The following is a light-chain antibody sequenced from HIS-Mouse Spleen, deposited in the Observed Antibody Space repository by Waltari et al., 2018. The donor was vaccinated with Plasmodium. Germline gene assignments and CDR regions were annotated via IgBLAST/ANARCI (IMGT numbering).Light chain of an antibody. V-gene: IGLV3-1*01. J-gene: IGLJ2*01. Sequence: SYELTQPPSVSVSPRQPPSIPSSGEHLGSKYACWYQPKPGQSPVLVIYQDSKRPSGIPERFSGSNSGNTATLTISGTQAMDEADYYCQAWDSSTVVFGGGTKLTVL. CDR3: QAWDSSTVV. CDR1: HLGSKY. CDR2: QDS.